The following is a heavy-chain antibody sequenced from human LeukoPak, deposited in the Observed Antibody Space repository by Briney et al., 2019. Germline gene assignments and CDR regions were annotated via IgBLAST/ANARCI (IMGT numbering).Heavy chain of an antibody. Sequence: ASVKVSCKASGYTFTSYAMNWVRQAPGQGLEWMGWINTNTGNPTYAQGFTGRFVFSLDTSVSTAYLQISSLKAEDTAVYYCARVRVPDYDFWSGYKWGYFDYWGQGTLVTVSS. CDR2: INTNTGNP. J-gene: IGHJ4*02. CDR1: GYTFTSYA. CDR3: ARVRVPDYDFWSGYKWGYFDY. V-gene: IGHV7-4-1*02. D-gene: IGHD3-3*01.